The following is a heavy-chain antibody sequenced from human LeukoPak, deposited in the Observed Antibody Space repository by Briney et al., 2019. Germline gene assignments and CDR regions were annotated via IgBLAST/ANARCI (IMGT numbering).Heavy chain of an antibody. CDR3: ARDKVGVFSLTYYYYGMDV. CDR2: ISYDGSNK. CDR1: GFTFSSYA. V-gene: IGHV3-30-3*01. D-gene: IGHD3-3*01. Sequence: PGGSLRLSCAASGFTFSSYAMHWVRQAPGKGLKWVAVISYDGSNKYYADSVKGRFTISRDNSKNTLYLQMNSLRAEDTAVYYCARDKVGVFSLTYYYYGMDVWGQGTTVTVSS. J-gene: IGHJ6*02.